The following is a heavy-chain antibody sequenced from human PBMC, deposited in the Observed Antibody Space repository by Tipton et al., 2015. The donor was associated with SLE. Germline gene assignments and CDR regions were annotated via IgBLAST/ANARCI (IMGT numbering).Heavy chain of an antibody. Sequence: TLSLTCAVSGYSISSGYYWGWIRQPPGTGLEWIGSIYYSGSTYYNPSLKSRVTISVDTSKNQFSLKLSSVTAADTAVYYCAREARADYWGQGTLVTVSS. J-gene: IGHJ4*02. CDR2: IYYSGST. CDR1: GYSISSGYY. V-gene: IGHV4-38-2*02. CDR3: AREARADY.